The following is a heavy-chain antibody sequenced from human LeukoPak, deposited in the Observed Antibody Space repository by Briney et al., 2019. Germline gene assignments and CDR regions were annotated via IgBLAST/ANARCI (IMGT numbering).Heavy chain of an antibody. J-gene: IGHJ4*02. CDR2: IYHSGST. CDR1: GYSISSGYY. V-gene: IGHV4-38-2*02. CDR3: ARDSYDFWSGYYASEYFDY. D-gene: IGHD3-3*01. Sequence: SETLSLTCTVSGYSISSGYYWGWIRQPPGKGLEWIGSIYHSGSTYYNPSLKSRVTISVDTSKNQFSLKLSSVTAADTAVYYCARDSYDFWSGYYASEYFDYWGQGTLVTVSS.